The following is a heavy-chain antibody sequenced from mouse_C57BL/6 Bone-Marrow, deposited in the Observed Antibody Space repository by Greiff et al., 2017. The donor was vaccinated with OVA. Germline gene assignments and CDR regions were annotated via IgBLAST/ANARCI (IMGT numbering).Heavy chain of an antibody. V-gene: IGHV1-54*01. CDR1: GYAFTNYL. Sequence: QVQLQQSGAELVRPGTSVKLSCKASGYAFTNYLIEWVKQRPGQGLEWIGVINPGSGGTNYNGKFKGKATLTADKSSSTAYMQLSSLTSEDSAVYFCARWSAYWYFDVWGTGTTVTVSS. J-gene: IGHJ1*03. CDR3: ARWSAYWYFDV. D-gene: IGHD6-1*01. CDR2: INPGSGGT.